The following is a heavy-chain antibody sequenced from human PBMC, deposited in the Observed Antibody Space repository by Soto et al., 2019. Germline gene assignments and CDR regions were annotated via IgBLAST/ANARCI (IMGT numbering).Heavy chain of an antibody. D-gene: IGHD2-15*01. CDR3: AREVAVVLAATPYYSGMDV. Sequence: QVQLVQSGAEVKKPGSSVKVSCKASGGTFSSYAISWVRQAPGQGLEWMGGIIPIFGTANYAQKFQGRVTMTADETTSTAYMELSTLRSEDTAVYYCAREVAVVLAATPYYSGMDVWGQGTTVTVSS. V-gene: IGHV1-69*12. J-gene: IGHJ6*02. CDR2: IIPIFGTA. CDR1: GGTFSSYA.